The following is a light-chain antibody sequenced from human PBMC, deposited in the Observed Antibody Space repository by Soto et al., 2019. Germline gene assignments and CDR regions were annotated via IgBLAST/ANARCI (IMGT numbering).Light chain of an antibody. Sequence: QSVLTQPASVSASPGQSITISCTGTSSDVGTYKYVSWYQQHPGKAPKLMIYEVSNRPSGVPNRFSGSKSGNTASLTISGLQAEDEADYYCSSYTTSSTVVFGGGTQLTVL. CDR1: SSDVGTYKY. J-gene: IGLJ2*01. CDR2: EVS. CDR3: SSYTTSSTVV. V-gene: IGLV2-14*01.